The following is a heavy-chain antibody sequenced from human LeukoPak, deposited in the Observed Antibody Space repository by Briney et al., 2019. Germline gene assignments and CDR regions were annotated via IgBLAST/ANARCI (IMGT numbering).Heavy chain of an antibody. CDR3: ARGRGALDY. J-gene: IGHJ4*02. V-gene: IGHV3-7*04. CDR1: GFTFSYYW. CDR2: IKQDGREK. Sequence: GGSLRLSCAASGFTFSYYWMNWVRQAPGKGLEGVANIKQDGREKYYVGSVKGRFTISRDNGKNSLYLQMNNLRAEDTAVYYCARGRGALDYWGQGTLVTVSS. D-gene: IGHD1-26*01.